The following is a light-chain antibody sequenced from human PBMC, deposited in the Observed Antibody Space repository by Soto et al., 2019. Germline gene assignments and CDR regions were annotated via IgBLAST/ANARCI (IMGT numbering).Light chain of an antibody. Sequence: QPVLTQPPSASGTPGQRVTISCSGSSSNIGSDTVNWYRHLPGTAPKLLIYSNNQRPSGVPDRFSGSTSGTSASPAISGLQSEDEADYYCAGWDDSLNGVVFGGGTKLTVL. CDR2: SNN. J-gene: IGLJ2*01. V-gene: IGLV1-44*01. CDR3: AGWDDSLNGVV. CDR1: SSNIGSDT.